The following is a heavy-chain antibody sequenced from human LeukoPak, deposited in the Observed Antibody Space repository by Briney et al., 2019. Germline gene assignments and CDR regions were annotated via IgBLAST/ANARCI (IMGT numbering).Heavy chain of an antibody. D-gene: IGHD6-19*01. CDR3: ARGSHNLGSGWYSY. CDR1: GFTFSSYS. CDR2: ISTSSSYI. J-gene: IGHJ4*02. Sequence: GRSLRLSCAASGFTFSSYSMSWVRRAPGQGLEWVSSISTSSSYIYYADSVKGRFTISRHIAKNSLYLQMNSLRAEDTALYYCARGSHNLGSGWYSYWGQGTLVTVSS. V-gene: IGHV3-21*01.